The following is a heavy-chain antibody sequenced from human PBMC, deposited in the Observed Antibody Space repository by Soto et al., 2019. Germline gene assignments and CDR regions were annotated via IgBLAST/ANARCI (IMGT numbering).Heavy chain of an antibody. CDR3: ASGGNSGQLDY. Sequence: ASVKVSCKASGGTFSSYAISWVRQAPGQGLEWVGGIIPIFGTANYAQKFQGRVTITADKSTSTAYMELSSLRSEDTAVYYCASGGNSGQLDYWGQGTLVTVSS. D-gene: IGHD2-21*02. J-gene: IGHJ4*02. CDR1: GGTFSSYA. V-gene: IGHV1-69*06. CDR2: IIPIFGTA.